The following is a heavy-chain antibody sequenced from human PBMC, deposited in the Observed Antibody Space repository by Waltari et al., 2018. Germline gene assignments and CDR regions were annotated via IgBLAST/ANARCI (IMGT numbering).Heavy chain of an antibody. CDR2: INYDGSQK. Sequence: EVPLVASGGGLVQPGGSLRLSRGASGFTFSRYWMSWVRQTPGKGLEWVANINYDGSQKYYADSVKGRFTISRDNAKNSLYLQMNSLRVEDTAVYYCAKSRGFEYWGQGTLITVSS. D-gene: IGHD2-2*01. CDR3: AKSRGFEY. J-gene: IGHJ4*02. CDR1: GFTFSRYW. V-gene: IGHV3-7*01.